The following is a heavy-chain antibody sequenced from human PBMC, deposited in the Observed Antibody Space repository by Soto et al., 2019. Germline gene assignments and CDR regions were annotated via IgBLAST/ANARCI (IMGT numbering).Heavy chain of an antibody. J-gene: IGHJ4*02. CDR1: VFTFSSYE. V-gene: IGHV3-48*03. Sequence: SLRLCCAASVFTFSSYEMNWVRQAPGKGLEWVSYISSSGSTIYYADSVKGRFTISRDNAKNSLYLQMNSLRAEDTAVYYCASYDFWSGYFGYWGQGTLVTVS. D-gene: IGHD3-3*01. CDR3: ASYDFWSGYFGY. CDR2: ISSSGSTI.